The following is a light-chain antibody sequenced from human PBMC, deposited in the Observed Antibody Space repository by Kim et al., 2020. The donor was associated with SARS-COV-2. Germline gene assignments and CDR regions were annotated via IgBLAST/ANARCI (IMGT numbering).Light chain of an antibody. CDR3: QQHYSSWT. Sequence: SASVGDRVTITCRASQSIGSSLAWYQQQPGRAPKILIYKASSLESGVPSRFSGSGSGTEFTLTIRSLQPDDFAIYYCQQHYSSWTFGQGTKVDIK. CDR2: KAS. CDR1: QSIGSS. V-gene: IGKV1-5*03. J-gene: IGKJ1*01.